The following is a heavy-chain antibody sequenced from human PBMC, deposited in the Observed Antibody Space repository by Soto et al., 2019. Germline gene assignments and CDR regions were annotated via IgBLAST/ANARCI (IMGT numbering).Heavy chain of an antibody. Sequence: QVQLVQSGAVVKKPGSSVTVSCKASGGMFSDYTISWVRQAPGQGLEWMGGIIPIFGGPHYAQKFQGRVTITAEKPTSAVYLEMRVLKFEAPAVYYCGKKGGGARIDFWRTNWFDPWGQGTLVTVSS. CDR1: GGMFSDYT. D-gene: IGHD3-3*01. V-gene: IGHV1-69*06. CDR3: GKKGGGARIDFWRTNWFDP. CDR2: IIPIFGGP. J-gene: IGHJ5*02.